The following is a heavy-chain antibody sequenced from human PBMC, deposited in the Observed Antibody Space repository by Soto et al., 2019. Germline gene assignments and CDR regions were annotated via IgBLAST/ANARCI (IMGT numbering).Heavy chain of an antibody. Sequence: GGSLRLSCAASGFTFSSYAMSWVRQAPGKGLEWVSAISGSGGSTYYADSVKGRFTISRDNSKNTLYLQMNSLRAEDTAVYYCAKGKGRMITFGGVIASYWGQGTLVTVSS. V-gene: IGHV3-23*01. D-gene: IGHD3-16*02. J-gene: IGHJ4*02. CDR2: ISGSGGST. CDR3: AKGKGRMITFGGVIASY. CDR1: GFTFSSYA.